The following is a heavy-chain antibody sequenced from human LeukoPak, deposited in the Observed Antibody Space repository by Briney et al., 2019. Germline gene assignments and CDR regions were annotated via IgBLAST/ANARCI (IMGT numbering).Heavy chain of an antibody. J-gene: IGHJ4*02. D-gene: IGHD3-22*01. Sequence: SGPTLVNPTQTLTLTCTFSGFSLSTSGVGVGWIRQPPGKALEWLALIYWDGDKRYIPSLKNRLTITKDTSKNQVVLTMTNMDPVDTATYYCAHSGYYDSSGYYYPYFDYWGQGTLVTVSS. CDR2: IYWDGDK. CDR1: GFSLSTSGVG. V-gene: IGHV2-5*02. CDR3: AHSGYYDSSGYYYPYFDY.